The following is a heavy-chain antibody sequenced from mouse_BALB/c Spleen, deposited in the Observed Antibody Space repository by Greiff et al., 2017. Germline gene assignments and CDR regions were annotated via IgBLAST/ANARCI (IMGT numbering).Heavy chain of an antibody. CDR1: GYAFSSYW. D-gene: IGHD1-2*01. J-gene: IGHJ3*01. CDR3: ARDDYGYWFAY. CDR2: IYPGDGDT. Sequence: VQLQQSGAELVRPGSSVKISCTASGYAFSSYWMNWVKQRPGQGLEWIGQIYPGDGDTNYNGKFKGKATLTADKSSSTAYMQLSSLTSEDSAVYFCARDDYGYWFAYWGQGTLVTVSA. V-gene: IGHV1-80*01.